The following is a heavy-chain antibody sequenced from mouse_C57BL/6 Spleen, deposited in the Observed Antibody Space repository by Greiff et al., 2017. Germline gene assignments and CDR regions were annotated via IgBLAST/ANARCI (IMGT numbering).Heavy chain of an antibody. CDR1: GYTFTSYG. D-gene: IGHD1-1*01. CDR3: ARGTTVVEGPFAY. Sequence: QVQLQQSGAELARPGASVKLSCKASGYTFTSYGISWVKQRTGQGLEWIGEIYPRSGNTYYNEKFKGKATLTADKSSSTAYMELRSLTSEDSAVYFCARGTTVVEGPFAYWGQGTLVTVSA. CDR2: IYPRSGNT. J-gene: IGHJ3*01. V-gene: IGHV1-81*01.